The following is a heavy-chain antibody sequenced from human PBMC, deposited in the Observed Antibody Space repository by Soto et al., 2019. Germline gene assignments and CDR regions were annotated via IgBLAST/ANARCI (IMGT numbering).Heavy chain of an antibody. D-gene: IGHD4-17*01. Sequence: SETLSLTCTVSGGSISSYYWSWIRQPPGKGLEWIGYIYYSGSTNYNPSLKSRVTISVDTSKNQFSLKLSSVTAADTAVYYCARHWGPHYGDYFDYWGQGTLVTVSS. V-gene: IGHV4-59*08. CDR1: GGSISSYY. CDR2: IYYSGST. CDR3: ARHWGPHYGDYFDY. J-gene: IGHJ4*02.